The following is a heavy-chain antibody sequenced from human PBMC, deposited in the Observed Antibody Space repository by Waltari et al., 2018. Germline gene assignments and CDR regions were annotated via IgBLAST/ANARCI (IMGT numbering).Heavy chain of an antibody. CDR2: IYYRGRT. Sequence: QVQLQESGPGLVKPSETLSLTCTVSGGSISSYYWSWIRQPPGKGLEGIGYIYYRGRTNYTPSRKGRATKSVDTSKNQFSRKLRSVTAADTAVYYWARGGGSYYPDAFDIWGQGTMVTVSS. D-gene: IGHD1-26*01. J-gene: IGHJ3*02. V-gene: IGHV4-59*01. CDR3: ARGGGSYYPDAFDI. CDR1: GGSISSYY.